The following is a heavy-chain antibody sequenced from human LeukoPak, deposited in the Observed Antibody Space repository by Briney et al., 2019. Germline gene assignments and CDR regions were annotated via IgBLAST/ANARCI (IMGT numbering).Heavy chain of an antibody. D-gene: IGHD2-2*01. CDR2: FDPEDGET. J-gene: IGHJ4*02. V-gene: IGHV1-24*01. CDR3: ATGPMPAAYFDY. CDR1: GYTLTELS. Sequence: ASAKVSCKVSGYTLTELSMHWVRQAPGKGLEWMGGFDPEDGETIYAQKFQGRVTMTEDTSTDTAYKELSSLRSEDTAVYYCATGPMPAAYFDYWGQGTLVTVSS.